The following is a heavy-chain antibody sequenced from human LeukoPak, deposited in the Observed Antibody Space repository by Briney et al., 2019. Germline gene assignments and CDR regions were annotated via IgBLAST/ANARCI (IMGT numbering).Heavy chain of an antibody. CDR3: AKYASNYYYYYMDV. J-gene: IGHJ6*03. Sequence: PGRSLRLSCAASGFTFSSYAMHWVRQAPGKGLEWVAVISYDGSNKYYADSVKGRFTISRDNSKNTLYLQMNSLRAEDTALYYCAKYASNYYYYYMDVWGEGTTVTVSS. CDR2: ISYDGSNK. CDR1: GFTFSSYA. V-gene: IGHV3-30*04.